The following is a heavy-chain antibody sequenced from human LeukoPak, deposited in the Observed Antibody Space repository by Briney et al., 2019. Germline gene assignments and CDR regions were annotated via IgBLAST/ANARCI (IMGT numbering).Heavy chain of an antibody. J-gene: IGHJ4*02. CDR3: ATDSTSYSTGWKLDN. CDR1: GFTFSSYG. Sequence: PGGSLRLSCAASGFTFSSYGMHWVRQAPGKGLEWVACISSRGASTNYADSVRGRFTFSRDNAKNTLHLQMNSLRVEDTAIYYCATDSTSYSTGWKLDNWGQGIPVTVSS. V-gene: IGHV3-23*01. D-gene: IGHD6-19*01. CDR2: ISSRGAST.